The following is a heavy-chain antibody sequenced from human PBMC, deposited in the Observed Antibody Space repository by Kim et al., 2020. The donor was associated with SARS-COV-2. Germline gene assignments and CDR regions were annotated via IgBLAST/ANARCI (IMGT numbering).Heavy chain of an antibody. Sequence: SETLSLTCTVSGGSISSGGYYWSWIRQHPGKGLEWIGYIYYSGSTYYNPSLKSRVTISVDTSKNQFSLKLSSVTAADTAVYYCARDGGYCSGGSCARTSYYYYGMDVWGQGTTVTVSS. CDR2: IYYSGST. D-gene: IGHD2-15*01. CDR1: GGSISSGGYY. V-gene: IGHV4-31*03. J-gene: IGHJ6*02. CDR3: ARDGGYCSGGSCARTSYYYYGMDV.